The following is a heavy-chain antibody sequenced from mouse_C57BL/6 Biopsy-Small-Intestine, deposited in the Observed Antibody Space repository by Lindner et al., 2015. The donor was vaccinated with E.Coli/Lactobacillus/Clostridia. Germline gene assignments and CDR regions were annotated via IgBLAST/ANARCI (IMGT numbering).Heavy chain of an antibody. J-gene: IGHJ2*01. CDR2: IRSKSNNYAT. V-gene: IGHV10-1*01. D-gene: IGHD2-14*01. Sequence: VQLQESGGGFVQPKGSLKLSCAASGFSFNTYAMNWVRQAPGKGLEWVARIRSKSNNYATYYADSVKDRFTISRDDSQSMLYLQMNNLETEDTAMYYCVRNRDYFDYWGQGTTLTVSS. CDR3: VRNRDYFDY. CDR1: GFSFNTYA.